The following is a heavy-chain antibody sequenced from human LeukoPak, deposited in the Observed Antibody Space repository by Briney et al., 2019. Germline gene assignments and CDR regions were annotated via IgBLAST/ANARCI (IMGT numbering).Heavy chain of an antibody. D-gene: IGHD6-19*01. Sequence: SQTLSLTCTVSGGSISSGGYYWSWIRQHPGKGLEWIGYIYYSGSTYYNPSLKSRVTISVDTSKNQFSLKLSSVTAADTAVYYCARGDTSGWYTDYWGQGTLVTVSS. CDR2: IYYSGST. V-gene: IGHV4-31*03. J-gene: IGHJ4*02. CDR3: ARGDTSGWYTDY. CDR1: GGSISSGGYY.